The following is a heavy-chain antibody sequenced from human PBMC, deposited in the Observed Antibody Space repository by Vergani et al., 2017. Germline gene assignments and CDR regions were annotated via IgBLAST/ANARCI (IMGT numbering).Heavy chain of an antibody. V-gene: IGHV3-30-3*01. D-gene: IGHD1-26*01. CDR1: GFTFSSYA. CDR2: ISYDGSNK. Sequence: QVQLVESGGGVVQPGRSLRLSCAASGFTFSSYAMHWVRQAPGKGLEWVAVISYDGSNKYYADSVKGRFTISRDNSKNTLYLQMNSLRAEDTAVYYCAREPGKWELLAYYYYCMDVWGQGTTVTVSS. J-gene: IGHJ6*02. CDR3: AREPGKWELLAYYYYCMDV.